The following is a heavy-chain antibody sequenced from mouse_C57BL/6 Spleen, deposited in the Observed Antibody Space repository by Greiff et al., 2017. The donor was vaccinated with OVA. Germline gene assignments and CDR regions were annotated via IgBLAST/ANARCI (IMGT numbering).Heavy chain of an antibody. CDR1: GFSLTSYG. D-gene: IGHD2-5*01. V-gene: IGHV2-6*01. CDR2: IWRVGST. CDR3: ARESNDYAMDY. Sequence: VKLMESGPGLVAPSQSLSITCTVSGFSLTSYGVDWVRQSPGKGLEWLGVIWRVGSTNYNSALKSRLSISKDNSKSQVFLKMNSLQTDDTAMYYCARESNDYAMDYWGQGTSVTVSS. J-gene: IGHJ4*01.